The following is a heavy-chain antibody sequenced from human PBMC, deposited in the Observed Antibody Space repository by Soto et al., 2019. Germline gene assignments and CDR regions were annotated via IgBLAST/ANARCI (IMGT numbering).Heavy chain of an antibody. J-gene: IGHJ4*02. V-gene: IGHV4-39*01. CDR1: GGSISSSSYY. CDR3: ARGLRGATTGGDY. D-gene: IGHD1-26*01. Sequence: PSETLSLTCTVSGGSISSSSYYWGWIRQPPGKGLEWIGSIYYSGSTYYNPSLKSRVTISVDTSKNQFSLKLSSVTAADTAVYYCARGLRGATTGGDYWGQGTLVTVSS. CDR2: IYYSGST.